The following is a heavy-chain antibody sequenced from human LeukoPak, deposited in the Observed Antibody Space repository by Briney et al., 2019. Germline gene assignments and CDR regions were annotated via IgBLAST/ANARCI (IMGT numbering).Heavy chain of an antibody. CDR2: IIPILGIA. J-gene: IGHJ5*02. CDR1: GGTFSSYT. Sequence: ASVKVSCKASGGTFSSYTISWVRQAPGQGLEWMGRIIPILGIANYAQKFQSRVTITADKSTSAAYMELSSLRSEDTAVYYCARDVTVFGADAGWFAPWGQGTLVTVSS. V-gene: IGHV1-69*04. CDR3: ARDVTVFGADAGWFAP. D-gene: IGHD3-3*01.